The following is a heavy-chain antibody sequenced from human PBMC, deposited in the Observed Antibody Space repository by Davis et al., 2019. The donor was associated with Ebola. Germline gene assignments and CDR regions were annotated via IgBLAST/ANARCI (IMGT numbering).Heavy chain of an antibody. CDR3: ARVWFREFLEY. D-gene: IGHD3-10*01. V-gene: IGHV3-11*01. CDR2: ISSSGSTI. J-gene: IGHJ4*02. Sequence: GGSLRLSCAASGLTVSSNYMSWIRQAPGKGLEWVSYISSSGSTIYYADSVKGRFTISRDNAKNSLYLQMNSLRAEDTAVYYCARVWFREFLEYWGQGTLVTVSS. CDR1: GLTVSSNY.